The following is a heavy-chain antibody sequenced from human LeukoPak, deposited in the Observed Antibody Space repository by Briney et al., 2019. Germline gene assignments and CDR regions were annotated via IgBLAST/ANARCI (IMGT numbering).Heavy chain of an antibody. CDR1: GFTFSTYW. CDR2: IKQDGSEK. J-gene: IGHJ4*02. Sequence: GGSLRLSCAASGFTFSTYWMNWVHQAPGKGLEWVANIKQDGSEKFYVDSVKGRFTISRDNAKNSLYLQMNSLRAEDTAVYYCARDRGYYDSSGYYYVLDYWGQGTLVTVSS. D-gene: IGHD3-22*01. CDR3: ARDRGYYDSSGYYYVLDY. V-gene: IGHV3-7*01.